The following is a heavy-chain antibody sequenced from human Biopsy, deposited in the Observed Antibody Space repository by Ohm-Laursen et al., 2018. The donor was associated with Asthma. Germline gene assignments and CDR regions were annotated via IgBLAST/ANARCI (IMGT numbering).Heavy chain of an antibody. V-gene: IGHV3-30*03. CDR3: ARTFHFWSPYHAEHYQL. D-gene: IGHD3-3*02. CDR1: GFTFSNYG. J-gene: IGHJ1*01. CDR2: ITYDGSKT. Sequence: SLRLSCAASGFTFSNYGMHWVRQAPGKGLEWVALITYDGSKTIYGDSVRGRFTASRDSSTNTLYLQMSSLRPEDTAVYYCARTFHFWSPYHAEHYQLWGQGTLVTVSS.